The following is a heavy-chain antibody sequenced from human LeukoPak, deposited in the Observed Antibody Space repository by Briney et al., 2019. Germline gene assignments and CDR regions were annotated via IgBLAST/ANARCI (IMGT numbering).Heavy chain of an antibody. CDR1: GFTFSNAW. V-gene: IGHV3-15*01. CDR2: IKSKTDGGTT. J-gene: IGHJ4*02. D-gene: IGHD3-9*01. CDR3: TTEGGDYDILTGYFEYFDY. Sequence: PGGSLRLSCAASGFTFSNAWMSWARQAPGKGLEWVGRIKSKTDGGTTDYAAPVKGRFTISRDDSKNTLYLQMNSLKTEDTAVYYCTTEGGDYDILTGYFEYFDYWGQGTLVTVSS.